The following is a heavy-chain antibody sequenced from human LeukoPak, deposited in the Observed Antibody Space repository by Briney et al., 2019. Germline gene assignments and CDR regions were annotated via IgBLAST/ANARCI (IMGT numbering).Heavy chain of an antibody. D-gene: IGHD3-3*01. CDR2: IYHSGST. J-gene: IGHJ5*02. CDR1: GYSISSGYY. CDR3: AREAYYDFWSGRNWFDP. Sequence: SETLSLTCVVSGYSISSGYYRGWIRQPPGKGLEWIGSIYHSGSTYYNPSLKSRVTISVDTSKNQLSLKLSSVTAADTAVYYCAREAYYDFWSGRNWFDPWGQGTLVTVSS. V-gene: IGHV4-38-2*02.